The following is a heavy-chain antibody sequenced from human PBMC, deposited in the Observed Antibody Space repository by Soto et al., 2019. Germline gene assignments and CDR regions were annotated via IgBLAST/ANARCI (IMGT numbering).Heavy chain of an antibody. CDR2: IYGGGNGP. Sequence: EVHLLESGGGLVQPGGSLRLSCAATGFTFSDFAMSWVRQAPGKGLEWVSRIYGGGNGPHYADSVKGRVTISRDNSKNTLYLQMNSLRAEDTAVYYCAKMEGMDPWAYSFDYWGQGTLVTVSS. CDR3: AKMEGMDPWAYSFDY. J-gene: IGHJ4*02. CDR1: GFTFSDFA. D-gene: IGHD2-2*03. V-gene: IGHV3-23*01.